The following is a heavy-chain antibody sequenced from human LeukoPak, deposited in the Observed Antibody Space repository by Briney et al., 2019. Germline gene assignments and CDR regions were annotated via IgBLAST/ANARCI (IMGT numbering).Heavy chain of an antibody. Sequence: SETLSLTCTVSGGSISSYYWSWIRQPPGKGLEWIGYIYYSGSTNYNPSLKSRVTISVDTSKNQFSLKLSSVTAADTAVYYCARGKDIVVVPAAPRWFDPWGQGTLVTVSS. D-gene: IGHD2-2*01. CDR2: IYYSGST. CDR3: ARGKDIVVVPAAPRWFDP. CDR1: GGSISSYY. J-gene: IGHJ5*02. V-gene: IGHV4-59*12.